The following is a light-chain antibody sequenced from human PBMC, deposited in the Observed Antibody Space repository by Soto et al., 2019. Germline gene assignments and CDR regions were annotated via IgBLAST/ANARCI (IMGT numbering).Light chain of an antibody. J-gene: IGKJ1*01. CDR1: QSVSSSA. V-gene: IGKV3-20*01. CDR3: QYYGTSPQT. Sequence: EPALTQSPGTLSLSPGERATLSCRASQSVSSSALASYQQKPGQPPRRLIYAASIRATGIPDRFSGSRSETEITLTISRLEPVDFAVYYCQYYGTSPQTFGQGTKVDIK. CDR2: AAS.